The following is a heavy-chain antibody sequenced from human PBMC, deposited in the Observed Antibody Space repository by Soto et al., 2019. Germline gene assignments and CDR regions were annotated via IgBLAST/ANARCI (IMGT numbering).Heavy chain of an antibody. Sequence: SETLSPTCTVSGGSISSYYWSWIRQPPGKGLEWIGYIYYSGSTNYNPSLKSRVTISVDTSKNQFSLKLSSVTAADTAVYYCASLPAAYYGMDVWGQGTTVTVSS. D-gene: IGHD2-2*01. J-gene: IGHJ6*02. CDR1: GGSISSYY. V-gene: IGHV4-59*01. CDR3: ASLPAAYYGMDV. CDR2: IYYSGST.